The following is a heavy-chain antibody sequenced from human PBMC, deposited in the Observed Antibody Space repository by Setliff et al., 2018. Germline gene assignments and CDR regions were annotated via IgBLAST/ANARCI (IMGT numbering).Heavy chain of an antibody. J-gene: IGHJ5*02. CDR3: MRLVRFCSRTVCQRTSGDEA. CDR2: IGVYSGNT. V-gene: IGHV1-18*01. D-gene: IGHD3-3*01. CDR1: GYTFRQSI. Sequence: VTVSCKASGYTFRQSIVSWVRQAPGQGLEWLGWIGVYSGNTYSAQRFQGRVSLTTDESTNTAYLELRGLRSDDTAVYYCMRLVRFCSRTVCQRTSGDEAWGQGTLVTVSS.